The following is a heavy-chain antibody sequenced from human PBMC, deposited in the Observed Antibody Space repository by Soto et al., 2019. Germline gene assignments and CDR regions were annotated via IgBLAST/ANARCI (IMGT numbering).Heavy chain of an antibody. J-gene: IGHJ4*02. D-gene: IGHD3-22*01. CDR2: ISGRGGDT. V-gene: IGHV3-23*01. CDR1: GFTFSSYA. Sequence: EVQLLESGGDLVQPGGSLRLSCAASGFTFSSYAMSWVRQAPGKGLEWVSTISGRGGDTYYTDSVKGRFTISRDNSKNTLYVNMNSMRAEDTAVYYCARAQPTYSSSYFDYGGQGTLVTVSS. CDR3: ARAQPTYSSSYFDY.